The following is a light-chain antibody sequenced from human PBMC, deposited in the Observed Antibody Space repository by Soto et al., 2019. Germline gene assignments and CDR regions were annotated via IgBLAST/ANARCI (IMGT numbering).Light chain of an antibody. Sequence: DIVMTQSPLSLPVTPGEPASISCRSSQSLLHSNGYNYLVWYLQKPGQSPQLLIYLGSNRASGVPDRFSGSGSGTDFTLKISRVEAEDVGVYYCMQALQTRSFGQGTKLEIK. CDR2: LGS. J-gene: IGKJ2*01. CDR3: MQALQTRS. V-gene: IGKV2-28*01. CDR1: QSLLHSNGYNY.